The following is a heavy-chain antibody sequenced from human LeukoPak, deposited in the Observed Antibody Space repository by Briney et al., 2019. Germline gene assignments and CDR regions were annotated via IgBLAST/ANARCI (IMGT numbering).Heavy chain of an antibody. CDR1: GYTFTGSY. V-gene: IGHV1-2*02. Sequence: ASVKVSCKASGYTFTGSYMHWVRQAPGQGHEWMGWINPNSGGTNYAQKFQGRVTMTRDTSISTAYMELSRLRSDDTAVYYCARERVDIVATIEYYYYYYGMDVWGQGTTVTVSS. J-gene: IGHJ6*02. CDR2: INPNSGGT. D-gene: IGHD5-12*01. CDR3: ARERVDIVATIEYYYYYYGMDV.